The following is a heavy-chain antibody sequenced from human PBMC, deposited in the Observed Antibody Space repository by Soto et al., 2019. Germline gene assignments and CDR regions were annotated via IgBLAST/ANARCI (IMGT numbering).Heavy chain of an antibody. Sequence: QVQLVQSGAEVKKPGASVKVSCKASGYTFTSYAMHWVRQAPGQRLEWMGWINAGNGNTKYSQKFQGRVTITRDTSASTAYMELSSLRSEDMAVYYCARGVGTGYYYYGMDVWGQGTTVTVSS. V-gene: IGHV1-3*01. J-gene: IGHJ6*02. CDR3: ARGVGTGYYYYGMDV. CDR1: GYTFTSYA. CDR2: INAGNGNT. D-gene: IGHD1-1*01.